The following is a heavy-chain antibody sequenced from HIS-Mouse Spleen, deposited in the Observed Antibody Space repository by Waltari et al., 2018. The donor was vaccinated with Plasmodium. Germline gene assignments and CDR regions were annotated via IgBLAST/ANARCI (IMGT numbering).Heavy chain of an antibody. J-gene: IGHJ3*02. CDR1: GGSFSGYY. D-gene: IGHD3-9*01. CDR3: ARAPIRDAFDI. CDR2: INHSGSN. Sequence: QVQLQQWGAGLLKPSETLSLTCAVYGGSFSGYYWSWIRQPPGKGLEWSGEINHSGSNNYNPALKSRVTISVDTSKNQFSLKLSSVTAADTAVYYCARAPIRDAFDIWGQGTMVTVSS. V-gene: IGHV4-34*01.